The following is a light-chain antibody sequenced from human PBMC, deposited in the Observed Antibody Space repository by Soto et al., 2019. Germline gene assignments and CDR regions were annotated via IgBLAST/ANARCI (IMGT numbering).Light chain of an antibody. CDR3: SSYTSSGTYA. V-gene: IGLV2-14*01. Sequence: QSALTQPASVSGSPGQSITISCTGTSSDVGGYNYVSWYQQHPGKAPKVMIYEVSNRPSGVSNRFSGSKSGNSASLTICGLQAEDEADYYCSSYTSSGTYAFGTWTKATVL. CDR1: SSDVGGYNY. J-gene: IGLJ1*01. CDR2: EVS.